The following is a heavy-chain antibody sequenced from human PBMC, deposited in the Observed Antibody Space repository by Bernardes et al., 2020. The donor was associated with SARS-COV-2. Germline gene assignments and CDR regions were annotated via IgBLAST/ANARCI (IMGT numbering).Heavy chain of an antibody. CDR3: ARGKRWLYN. CDR1: GGSFSGYY. J-gene: IGHJ4*02. V-gene: IGHV4-34*01. CDR2: INHSGST. Sequence: SETLSLTCAVYGGSFSGYYWSWIRKPPGKGLEWIGEINHSGSTNYNPSLKSRVTISVDTSKNQFSLKLSSVTAADTAVYYCARGKRWLYNWGQGTLVTVSS. D-gene: IGHD2-2*02.